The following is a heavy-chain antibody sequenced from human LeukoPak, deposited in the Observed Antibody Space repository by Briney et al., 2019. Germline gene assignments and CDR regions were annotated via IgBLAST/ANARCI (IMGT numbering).Heavy chain of an antibody. Sequence: PGGSLRISCAASGFTFTSHAMSWVRQAPGKGLEWVSIISGSGDSTYYADSVKGRFTISRDNSKNTLYLQMNSLRADDTAVYYCAKERGYDVDFDYWGQGTLVTVSP. D-gene: IGHD5-12*01. J-gene: IGHJ4*02. CDR2: ISGSGDST. CDR3: AKERGYDVDFDY. CDR1: GFTFTSHA. V-gene: IGHV3-23*01.